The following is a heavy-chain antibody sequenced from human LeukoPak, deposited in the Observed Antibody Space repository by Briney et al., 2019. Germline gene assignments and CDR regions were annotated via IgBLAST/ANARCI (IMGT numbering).Heavy chain of an antibody. Sequence: ASVKVSCKASGYTFTSYGICWVRQAPGQGLEWMGWISAYNGNTNYAQKLQGRVTMTTDTSTSTAYMELRSLRSDDTAVYYCARDWHDYGDYYYFDYWGQGTLVTVSS. CDR1: GYTFTSYG. CDR3: ARDWHDYGDYYYFDY. J-gene: IGHJ4*02. D-gene: IGHD4-17*01. CDR2: ISAYNGNT. V-gene: IGHV1-18*01.